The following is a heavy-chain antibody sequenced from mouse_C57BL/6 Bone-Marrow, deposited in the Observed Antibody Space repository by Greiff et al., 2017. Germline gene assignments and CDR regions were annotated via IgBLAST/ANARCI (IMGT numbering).Heavy chain of an antibody. D-gene: IGHD2-5*01. V-gene: IGHV2-6*03. CDR2: IWSDGST. CDR3: ARRGSNSSYAMDY. CDR1: GFSLTSYG. J-gene: IGHJ4*01. Sequence: VKLVESGPGLVAPSQSLSITCTVSGFSLTSYGVHWVRQPPGKGLEWLVVIWSDGSTTYNSALKSRLSISKDNSKSQVFLKMNSLQTDDTAMYYCARRGSNSSYAMDYWGQGTSVTVSS.